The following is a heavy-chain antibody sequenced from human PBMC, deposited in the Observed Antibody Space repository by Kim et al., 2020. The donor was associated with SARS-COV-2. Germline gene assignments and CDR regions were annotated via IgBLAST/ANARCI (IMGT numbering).Heavy chain of an antibody. Sequence: KFQGRVTMTEDTSTDTAYMELSSLRSEDTAVYYCATGVGFLEWLPYYFDYWGQGTLVTVSS. D-gene: IGHD3-3*01. CDR3: ATGVGFLEWLPYYFDY. J-gene: IGHJ4*02. V-gene: IGHV1-24*01.